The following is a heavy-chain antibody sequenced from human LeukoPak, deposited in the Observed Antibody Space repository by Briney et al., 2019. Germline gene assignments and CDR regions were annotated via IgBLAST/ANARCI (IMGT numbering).Heavy chain of an antibody. CDR3: ARVSGYSYGYPSPYDY. J-gene: IGHJ4*02. CDR1: GFTFSSYG. CDR2: IWYDGSNK. Sequence: GRSLRLSCAASGFTFSSYGMHWVRQAPGKGLEGVAVIWYDGSNKYYADSVKGRFTISRDNSKNTLYLQMNSLRAEDTAVYYCARVSGYSYGYPSPYDYWGQGTLVTVSS. D-gene: IGHD5-18*01. V-gene: IGHV3-33*08.